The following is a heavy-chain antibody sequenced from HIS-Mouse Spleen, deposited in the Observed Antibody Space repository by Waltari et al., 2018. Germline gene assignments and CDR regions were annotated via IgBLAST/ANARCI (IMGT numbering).Heavy chain of an antibody. D-gene: IGHD6-13*01. Sequence: QLQLQESGPGLVKPSETLSLTCTVSGGSISSSSYYCGWIRQPPGKGLEWIGSIDYSGSTYYNPSLKSRVTISVDTSKNQFSLKLSSVTAADTAVYYCAREIPYSSSWYDWYFDLWGRGTLVTVSS. CDR3: AREIPYSSSWYDWYFDL. CDR1: GGSISSSSYY. J-gene: IGHJ2*01. CDR2: IDYSGST. V-gene: IGHV4-39*07.